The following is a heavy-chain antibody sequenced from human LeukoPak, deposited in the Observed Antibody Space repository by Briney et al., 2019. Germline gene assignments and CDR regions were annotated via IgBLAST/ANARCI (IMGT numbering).Heavy chain of an antibody. Sequence: SETLSLTCTVSGGSISSYYWSWIRQPPGKGLEWIGYIYYSGSTNYNPSLKSRVTISVDTSKNQFSLKLSSVTAADTAVYYCARVRSSSWRSYYYYYMDVWGKGTTVTVS. D-gene: IGHD6-13*01. CDR2: IYYSGST. CDR3: ARVRSSSWRSYYYYYMDV. V-gene: IGHV4-59*01. J-gene: IGHJ6*03. CDR1: GGSISSYY.